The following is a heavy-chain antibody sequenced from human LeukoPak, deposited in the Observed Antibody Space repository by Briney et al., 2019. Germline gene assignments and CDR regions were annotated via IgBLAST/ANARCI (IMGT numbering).Heavy chain of an antibody. V-gene: IGHV4-34*01. Sequence: PSETLSLTCAVYGGSFSGDYWSWIRQPPGKGLEWIGEINHSGSTNYNPSLMSRVTISVDTSKNQFSLKLSSVTAADTAVYYCARSYAHDYWGQGTLVTVSS. CDR1: GGSFSGDY. J-gene: IGHJ4*02. D-gene: IGHD2-2*01. CDR3: ARSYAHDY. CDR2: INHSGST.